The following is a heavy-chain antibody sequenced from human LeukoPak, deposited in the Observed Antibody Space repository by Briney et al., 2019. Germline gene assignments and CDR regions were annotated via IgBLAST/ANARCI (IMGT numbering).Heavy chain of an antibody. Sequence: PGGSLRLSCAAAGFTFSNYAMSWVRQAPGRGLEWVSAIRPGGDVTYYAESVKGRFTISRDNSKNTLYLQMNSLRAEDTAVYYCARGIGFDPWGQGTLVTVAS. V-gene: IGHV3-23*01. CDR3: ARGIGFDP. CDR1: GFTFSNYA. CDR2: IRPGGDVT. J-gene: IGHJ5*02.